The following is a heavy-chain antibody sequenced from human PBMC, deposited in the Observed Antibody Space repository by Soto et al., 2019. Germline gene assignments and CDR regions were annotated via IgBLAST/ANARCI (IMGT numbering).Heavy chain of an antibody. Sequence: QVQLVESGGGVVQPGRSLRLSCAASGFTFTSYGMHWVRQAPGKGLEWVAVISYDGGNKDYADSVKGRFTISRDNSKNTRYLQMNSLRAEDTAVYYCAKDRRVRGFNGMDVWGQGTTVTVSS. CDR3: AKDRRVRGFNGMDV. V-gene: IGHV3-30*18. CDR1: GFTFTSYG. D-gene: IGHD3-10*01. J-gene: IGHJ6*02. CDR2: ISYDGGNK.